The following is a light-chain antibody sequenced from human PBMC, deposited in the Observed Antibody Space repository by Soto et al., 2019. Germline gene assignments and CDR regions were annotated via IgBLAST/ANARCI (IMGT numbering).Light chain of an antibody. Sequence: DLQMNQSPSSLSASVGDRVTITCRASQGIRDALGWYQQQPGKAPKRLIYAASSLQSGVPSSFIGSGSVPVLTLTISSLQPEDFATYYCLQDNSYPQTFGQGTKVEIK. CDR2: AAS. CDR3: LQDNSYPQT. J-gene: IGKJ1*01. V-gene: IGKV1-17*01. CDR1: QGIRDA.